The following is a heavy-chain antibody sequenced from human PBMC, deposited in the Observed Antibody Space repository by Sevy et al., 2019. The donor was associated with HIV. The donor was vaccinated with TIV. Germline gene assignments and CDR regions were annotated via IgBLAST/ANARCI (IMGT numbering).Heavy chain of an antibody. J-gene: IGHJ6*02. CDR3: ARGPDCGGDCDVGFYYPLDV. CDR1: GFSFSYYG. Sequence: GGSLRLSCIGSGFSFSYYGIHWVRQSPGKGLDWVALISHDGINEYYADSVKGRFTISRDNANSALFLQMNSLRDDDTAVYYCARGPDCGGDCDVGFYYPLDVWGQGTTVTVSS. CDR2: ISHDGINE. V-gene: IGHV3-30*03. D-gene: IGHD2-21*02.